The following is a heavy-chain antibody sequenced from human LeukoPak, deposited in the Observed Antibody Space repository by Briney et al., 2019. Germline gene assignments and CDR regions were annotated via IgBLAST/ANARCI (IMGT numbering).Heavy chain of an antibody. J-gene: IGHJ5*02. CDR2: IVVGSGNT. D-gene: IGHD3-9*01. CDR1: GFTFTSSA. CDR3: AAGRYYDILSGYYICFDP. V-gene: IGHV1-58*02. Sequence: GTSVKLSCKASGFTFTSSAMQWVRQARGQRLEWIGWIVVGSGNTNYAQKFQERVTITRDMSTSTTYMELSSLRSEDTAVYYCAAGRYYDILSGYYICFDPWGQGTLVTVSS.